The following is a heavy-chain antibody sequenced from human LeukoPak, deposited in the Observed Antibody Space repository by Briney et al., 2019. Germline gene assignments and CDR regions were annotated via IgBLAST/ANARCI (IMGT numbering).Heavy chain of an antibody. D-gene: IGHD4-17*01. CDR2: INHSGST. J-gene: IGHJ4*02. V-gene: IGHV4-34*01. CDR3: ARTHYGDLPFDY. CDR1: GGSFSGYH. Sequence: SETLSLTCAVYGGSFSGYHWSWIRQPPGKGLEWIGEINHSGSTNYNPSLKSRVTISVDTSKNQFSLKLSSVTAADTAVYYCARTHYGDLPFDYWGQGTLVTVSS.